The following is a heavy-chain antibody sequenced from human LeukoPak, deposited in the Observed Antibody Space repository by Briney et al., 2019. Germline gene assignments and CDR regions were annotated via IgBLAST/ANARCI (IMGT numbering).Heavy chain of an antibody. Sequence: SETLSLTCAVSGYSISSGYYWGWIRQPPGKGLEWIGSIYHSGSTYYNPSLKSRVTISVDTSKNQFSLKLSSVTAADTAVYYCARVPPMAVAGVDYWGQGTLVTVSS. J-gene: IGHJ4*02. D-gene: IGHD6-19*01. CDR2: IYHSGST. CDR3: ARVPPMAVAGVDY. CDR1: GYSISSGYY. V-gene: IGHV4-38-2*01.